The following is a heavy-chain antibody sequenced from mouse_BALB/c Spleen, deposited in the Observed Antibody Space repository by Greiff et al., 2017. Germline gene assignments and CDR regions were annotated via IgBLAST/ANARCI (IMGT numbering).Heavy chain of an antibody. Sequence: VQLQQSGAELAKPGASVKMSCKASGYTFTSYWMHWVKQRPGQGLEWIGYINPSTGYTEYNQKFKDKATLTADKSSSTAYMQLSSLTSEDAAVYDCARWSTMITGYAMDYWGQGTSVTVSS. D-gene: IGHD2-4*01. V-gene: IGHV1-7*01. CDR1: GYTFTSYW. J-gene: IGHJ4*01. CDR2: INPSTGYT. CDR3: ARWSTMITGYAMDY.